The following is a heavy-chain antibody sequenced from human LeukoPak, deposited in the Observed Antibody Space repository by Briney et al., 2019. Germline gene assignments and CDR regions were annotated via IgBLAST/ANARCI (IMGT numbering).Heavy chain of an antibody. CDR2: ISYDGSDK. J-gene: IGHJ4*02. D-gene: IGHD6-6*01. V-gene: IGHV3-30*18. CDR1: GFTFSSHG. CDR3: AKDATARPAIDY. Sequence: GGSLRLSCAASGFTFSSHGIHWVRQAPGKGLEWVAVISYDGSDKYYADSVKGRFTISRDNSKNTLYLQMNSLRAEGTAVYFCAKDATARPAIDYWGQGTLVTVSS.